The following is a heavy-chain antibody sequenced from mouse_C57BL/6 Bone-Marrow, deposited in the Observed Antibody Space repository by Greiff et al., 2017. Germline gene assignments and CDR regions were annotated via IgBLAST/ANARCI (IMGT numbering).Heavy chain of an antibody. CDR1: GYTFTSYG. J-gene: IGHJ2*01. D-gene: IGHD2-3*01. CDR2: IYPRSGNT. Sequence: QVQLQQSGAELARPGASVKLSCKASGYTFTSYGISWVKQRTGQGLEWIGEIYPRSGNTYYNEKFKGKATLTADKSSSTVYMELRSLKSEDSAVYFCARSGGWLLRDFDYWGQGTTLTVTS. CDR3: ARSGGWLLRDFDY. V-gene: IGHV1-81*01.